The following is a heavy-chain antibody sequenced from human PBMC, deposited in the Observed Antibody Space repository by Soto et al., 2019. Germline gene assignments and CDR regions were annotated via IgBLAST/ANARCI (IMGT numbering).Heavy chain of an antibody. CDR1: GFTFSSYA. CDR3: VNAKGYSSSSIWFDP. CDR2: ISSNGGST. V-gene: IGHV3-64D*06. J-gene: IGHJ5*02. D-gene: IGHD6-6*01. Sequence: RGSLRLSCSASGFTFSSYAMHWVRQAPGKGLEYVSAISSNGGSTYYADSVKGRFTISRDNSKNTLYLQMSSLRAEDTAVYYCVNAKGYSSSSIWFDPWGQGTLVTVSS.